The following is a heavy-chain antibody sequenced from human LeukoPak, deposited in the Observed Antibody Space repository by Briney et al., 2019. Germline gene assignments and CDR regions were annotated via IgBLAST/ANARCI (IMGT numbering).Heavy chain of an antibody. D-gene: IGHD6-6*01. CDR3: ARGDSSSAFDY. CDR1: GFTFSSYS. CDR2: ISSSSSYI. J-gene: IGHJ4*02. V-gene: IGHV3-21*01. Sequence: GGSLRLSCAASGFTFSSYSMNWVRQAPGKGLEWVSSISSSSSYIYYADSVKGRFTIPRDNAKNTLYLQMNSLRAEDTAVYYCARGDSSSAFDYWGQGNLVTVSS.